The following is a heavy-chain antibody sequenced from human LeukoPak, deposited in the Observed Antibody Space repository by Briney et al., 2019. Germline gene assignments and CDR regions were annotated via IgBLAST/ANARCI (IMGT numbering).Heavy chain of an antibody. CDR2: ITYDGYYK. Sequence: GGSLRLSCAASGFTFTNYGMHWVRQAPGKGLEWVALITYDGYYKYYSDCVKGRFTISSDTSKNTLYLQMNSLRAEDTAVYYCARDLSPVVRASPMGYWGQGTPVTVSS. V-gene: IGHV3-30*03. J-gene: IGHJ4*02. D-gene: IGHD3-10*01. CDR3: ARDLSPVVRASPMGY. CDR1: GFTFTNYG.